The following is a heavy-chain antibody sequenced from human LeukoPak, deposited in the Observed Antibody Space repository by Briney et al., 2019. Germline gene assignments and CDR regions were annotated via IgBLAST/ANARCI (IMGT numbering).Heavy chain of an antibody. CDR1: GYTFTGYY. CDR2: INPNSGGT. CDR3: ARGVLWSSRRLFDY. V-gene: IGHV1-2*02. J-gene: IGHJ4*02. Sequence: ASVKVSCKASGYTFTGYYMHWVRQAPGQGLEWMGWINPNSGGTNYAQKFQGRVTMTRDTSISTAYMELSRLRSDDTAVYYCARGVLWSSRRLFDYWGQGTLVTVSS. D-gene: IGHD3-10*01.